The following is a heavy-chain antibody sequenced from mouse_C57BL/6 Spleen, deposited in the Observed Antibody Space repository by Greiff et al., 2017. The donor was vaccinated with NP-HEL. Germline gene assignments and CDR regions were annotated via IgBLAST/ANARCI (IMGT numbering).Heavy chain of an antibody. V-gene: IGHV1-19*01. CDR2: INPYNGGT. CDR3: ARGGTYDGDYFDY. CDR1: GYTFTDYY. Sequence: EVQLQQSGPVLVKPGASVKMSCKASGYTFTDYYMNWVKQSHGKSLEWIGVINPYNGGTSYNQKFKGKATLTVDKSSSTAYMELNSLTSEDSAVYYCARGGTYDGDYFDYWGQGTTLTVSS. D-gene: IGHD2-12*01. J-gene: IGHJ2*01.